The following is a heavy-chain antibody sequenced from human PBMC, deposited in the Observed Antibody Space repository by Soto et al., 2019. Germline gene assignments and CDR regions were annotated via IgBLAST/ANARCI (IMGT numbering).Heavy chain of an antibody. J-gene: IGHJ4*02. CDR3: AKDGGQGVVGVAAWFY. CDR1: GFTFSSYA. Sequence: GGSLRLSCAASGFTFSSYAMSWVGQDPGKRLEWVSAISGSGGSTYYADSVKGRFTISRDNSNNTLYLQVNSLRAEDTAVFYCAKDGGQGVVGVAAWFYWDQGTLVTVSS. CDR2: ISGSGGST. D-gene: IGHD2-15*01. V-gene: IGHV3-23*01.